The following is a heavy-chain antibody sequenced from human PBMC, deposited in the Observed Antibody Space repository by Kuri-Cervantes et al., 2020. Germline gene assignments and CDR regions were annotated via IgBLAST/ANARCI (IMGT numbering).Heavy chain of an antibody. CDR1: GYTFTSYG. V-gene: IGHV1-18*01. CDR2: ISAYNGNT. CDR3: ARALSLVPNDY. J-gene: IGHJ4*02. Sequence: GESLKISCKASGYTFTSYGISWVRQAPGQGLEWMGWISAYNGNTNYAQKLQGRVTMTTDTSTSTAYMELRSLKSDDTAVYYCARALSLVPNDYWGQGTLVTVSS. D-gene: IGHD6-13*01.